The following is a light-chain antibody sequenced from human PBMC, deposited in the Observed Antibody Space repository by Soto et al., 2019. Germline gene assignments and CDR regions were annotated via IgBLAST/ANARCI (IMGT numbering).Light chain of an antibody. J-gene: IGLJ1*01. V-gene: IGLV2-14*01. Sequence: QSALTQPASVSGSPGQSITISCTGTSSDFGNYNFVSWYQQHPGKAPKLMIYEVSNRPSGVSNRFSGSKSGNTASLTVSGLQAEDEADYYCTSYTSSGTYVFGTGTKLTVL. CDR2: EVS. CDR1: SSDFGNYNF. CDR3: TSYTSSGTYV.